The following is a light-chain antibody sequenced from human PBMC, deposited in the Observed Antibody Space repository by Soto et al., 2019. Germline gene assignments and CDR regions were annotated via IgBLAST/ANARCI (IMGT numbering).Light chain of an antibody. J-gene: IGLJ1*01. CDR2: SNS. CDR1: SSNIGSNT. CDR3: AAWDDSLNGYV. Sequence: QSVLTQPPSASGTPGQRVTISCSGSSSNIGSNTVNWYQQLPGTAPKLLVYSNSQRPSGVPDRFSGSKSDTSASLAISGLQSEDEASYYCAAWDDSLNGYVFGTGTKLTVL. V-gene: IGLV1-44*01.